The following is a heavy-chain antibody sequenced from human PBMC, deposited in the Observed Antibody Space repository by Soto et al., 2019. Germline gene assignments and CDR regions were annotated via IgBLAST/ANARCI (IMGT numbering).Heavy chain of an antibody. D-gene: IGHD3-16*02. CDR3: ATLGSWRSGTYHGLDV. V-gene: IGHV3-33*01. J-gene: IGHJ6*02. Sequence: QVQLVESGGGVFHPGTSLRLSCAASGFTFSSYGMHWVRQAPGKGLEWVAFISFDRTNKYYADSVEGRFTISRDNSKNTLYLQMNSLRSDDTAVHYCATLGSWRSGTYHGLDVWGQGTTVTVSS. CDR2: ISFDRTNK. CDR1: GFTFSSYG.